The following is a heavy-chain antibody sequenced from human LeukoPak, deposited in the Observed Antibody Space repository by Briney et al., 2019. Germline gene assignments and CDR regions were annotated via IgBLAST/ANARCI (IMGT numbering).Heavy chain of an antibody. J-gene: IGHJ6*02. D-gene: IGHD3-10*01. V-gene: IGHV3-30*04. CDR2: ISYDGRNK. CDR1: GFTFSSYA. Sequence: RPGGSLRLSCAASGFTFSSYAMQWVRQAPGKGLEWVAVISYDGRNKYYADSEKGRYTISRDNSKNTLYLQMNRLRAEDTAVYYCARVWFGAPYYYYGMDVWGQGTTVTVSS. CDR3: ARVWFGAPYYYYGMDV.